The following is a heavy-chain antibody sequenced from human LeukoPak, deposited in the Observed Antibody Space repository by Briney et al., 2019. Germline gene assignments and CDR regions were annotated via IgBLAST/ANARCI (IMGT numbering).Heavy chain of an antibody. CDR3: ARAGSRSRNNWFDP. CDR2: ISSSSSYI. Sequence: GGSLRLSCAASGFTFSSYSMNWVRQAPGKGLEWVSSISSSSSYIYYADSVKGRFTISRDNAKNSLYLQMNSLRAEDTAVYYCARAGSRSRNNWFDPWGKGTLVTVSS. V-gene: IGHV3-21*01. J-gene: IGHJ5*02. D-gene: IGHD3-10*01. CDR1: GFTFSSYS.